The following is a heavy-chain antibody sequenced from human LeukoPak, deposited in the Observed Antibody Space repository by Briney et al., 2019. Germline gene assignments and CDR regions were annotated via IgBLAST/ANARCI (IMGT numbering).Heavy chain of an antibody. V-gene: IGHV1-46*01. CDR1: GYTFTSYY. Sequence: PGASVKVSCKASGYTFTSYYMHWVRQAPGQGLEWMGIIDPSGGGTSYAQKFQGRVTMTRDTPTSTVYMELSSLRSEDTAVYYCASLGSGSSPIIDFDYWGQETLVTVSS. J-gene: IGHJ4*02. CDR2: IDPSGGGT. CDR3: ASLGSGSSPIIDFDY. D-gene: IGHD3-10*01.